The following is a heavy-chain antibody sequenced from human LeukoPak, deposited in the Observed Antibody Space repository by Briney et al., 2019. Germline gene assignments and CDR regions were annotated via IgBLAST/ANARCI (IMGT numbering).Heavy chain of an antibody. CDR2: INYSGST. CDR3: ARAQLNLLVDFGMDV. J-gene: IGHJ6*02. D-gene: IGHD1-1*01. CDR1: GGSITTYY. V-gene: IGHV4-59*01. Sequence: SETLSLTCTVSGGSITTYYWTWIRQPPGKGLEWIGYINYSGSTNYNPSLKSRVTISVDTSKNQFSLKLSSVTAADTAVYYCARAQLNLLVDFGMDVWGQRTTVTVSS.